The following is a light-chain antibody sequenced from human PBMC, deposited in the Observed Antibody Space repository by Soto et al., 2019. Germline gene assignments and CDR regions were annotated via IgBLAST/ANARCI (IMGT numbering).Light chain of an antibody. CDR1: QSVLYSSNNKNY. CDR2: WAS. Sequence: DIVMTQSPDSLAVSLGERATINCKSSQSVLYSSNNKNYLAWYQQKPGQPPKLLISWASTRESGVPDRFSGXGXXTDFTLSISSLQAEXXXXXXXQQYYTASRAFGQGTKVEIK. CDR3: QQYYTASRA. V-gene: IGKV4-1*01. J-gene: IGKJ1*01.